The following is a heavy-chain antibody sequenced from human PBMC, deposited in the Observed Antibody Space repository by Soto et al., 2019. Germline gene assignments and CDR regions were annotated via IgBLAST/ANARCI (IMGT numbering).Heavy chain of an antibody. CDR3: ARDKDWAFDY. CDR2: IFVNSNII. D-gene: IGHD3-9*01. V-gene: IGHV3-48*04. Sequence: GXSRRLSCVASGFTFRDYTMVWVRQAPGKGLEWVSYIFVNSNIIHYAESLKGRFTVSRDNAKNSLFLEMKSLRAEDTGIYYCARDKDWAFDYWGQGTLVTVSS. CDR1: GFTFRDYT. J-gene: IGHJ4*02.